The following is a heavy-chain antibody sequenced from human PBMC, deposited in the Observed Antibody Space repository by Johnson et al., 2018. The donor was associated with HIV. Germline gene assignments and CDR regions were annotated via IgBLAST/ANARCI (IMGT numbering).Heavy chain of an antibody. D-gene: IGHD3-10*01. J-gene: IGHJ3*02. Sequence: VQLVESGGGLVQPGGSLRLSCVASGFTFSNYDMHWVRQATGKGLEWVSVIGAAGDTYYPGSVKGRFTISRDNSKNTLYLQMNSLRAEDTAVYYCARDGNYYGLSGAFDIWGQGTMVTVSS. V-gene: IGHV3-13*01. CDR3: ARDGNYYGLSGAFDI. CDR2: IGAAGDT. CDR1: GFTFSNYD.